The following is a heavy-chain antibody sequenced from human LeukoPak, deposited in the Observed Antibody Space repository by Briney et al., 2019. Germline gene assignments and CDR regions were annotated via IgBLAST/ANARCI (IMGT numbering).Heavy chain of an antibody. D-gene: IGHD3-22*01. CDR3: ARHHPNYYDSSGPYYFDY. V-gene: IGHV5-51*01. J-gene: IGHJ4*02. CDR1: GYIFTSYW. CDR2: IYPGDSDT. Sequence: GESLQISFKGSGYIFTSYWIGWVRQMPGKGLEWRGIIYPGDSDTRYSPSFQGQVTISADKSISTAYLQWSSLKASDTAMYYCARHHPNYYDSSGPYYFDYWGQGTLVTVSS.